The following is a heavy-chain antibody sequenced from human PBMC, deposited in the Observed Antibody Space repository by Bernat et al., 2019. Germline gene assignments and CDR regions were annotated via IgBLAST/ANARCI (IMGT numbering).Heavy chain of an antibody. Sequence: VQLVESGGGLVKPGGSLRLSCAASGFTFSSYSMNWVRQAPGKGLEWVSSISSSSYIYYADSVKGRFTISRDNAKNSLYLQMNSLRAEDTAVYYCARDAALAAAGVYYYYGMDVWGQGTTVTVSS. D-gene: IGHD6-13*01. CDR3: ARDAALAAAGVYYYYGMDV. J-gene: IGHJ6*02. V-gene: IGHV3-21*01. CDR1: GFTFSSYS. CDR2: ISSSSYI.